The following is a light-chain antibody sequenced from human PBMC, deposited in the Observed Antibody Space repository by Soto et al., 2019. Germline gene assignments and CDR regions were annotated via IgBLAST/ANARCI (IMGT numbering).Light chain of an antibody. Sequence: EIVMTQSPATLSVSPGERATLSCRASQSVNSNLAWYRQKPGQAPRLLIYGASTRATGIPARFSGSGSGTGFTLTISSMQSDDFAVYSCQQYNNWPWTFGQGTKVEIK. J-gene: IGKJ1*01. CDR3: QQYNNWPWT. CDR2: GAS. CDR1: QSVNSN. V-gene: IGKV3-15*01.